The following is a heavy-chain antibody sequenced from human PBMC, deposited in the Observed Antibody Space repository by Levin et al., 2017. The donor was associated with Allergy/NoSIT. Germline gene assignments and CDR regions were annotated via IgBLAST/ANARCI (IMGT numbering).Heavy chain of an antibody. CDR1: GGSFSGYY. V-gene: IGHV4-34*01. J-gene: IGHJ4*02. CDR3: ARGLEGGTYGFDY. Sequence: PSETLSLTCAVYGGSFSGYYWSWIRQPPGKGLEWIGEINHSGSTNYNPSLKSRVTISVDTSKNQFSLKLSSVTAADTAVYYCARGLEGGTYGFDYWGQGTLVTVSS. CDR2: INHSGST. D-gene: IGHD1-26*01.